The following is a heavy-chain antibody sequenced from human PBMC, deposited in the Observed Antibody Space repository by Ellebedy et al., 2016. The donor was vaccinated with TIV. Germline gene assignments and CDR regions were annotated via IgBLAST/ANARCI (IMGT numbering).Heavy chain of an antibody. J-gene: IGHJ4*02. V-gene: IGHV3-48*04. Sequence: GGSLRLSCAASGFTFSSYSMNWVRQAPGKGLEWVSYISSSSSTIYYADSVKGRFTISRDNAKNSLYLQMNSLRAEDTALYYCAKDQYSSGRASLGYWGQGTLVTVSS. CDR3: AKDQYSSGRASLGY. D-gene: IGHD6-19*01. CDR2: ISSSSSTI. CDR1: GFTFSSYS.